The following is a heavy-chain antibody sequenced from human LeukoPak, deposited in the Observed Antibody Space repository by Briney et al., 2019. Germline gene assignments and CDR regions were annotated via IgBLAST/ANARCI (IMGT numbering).Heavy chain of an antibody. Sequence: KAGGSLRLSCAGSGLNFNTYDMNWVRQAPGNGLEWVSSISSGSSYIYYADSVKGRFTISRDNAKNSLYLQMNSLRAEDTAVYYCASRIAVSEYFFDYWGQGTLVTVSS. CDR2: ISSGSSYI. CDR3: ASRIAVSEYFFDY. J-gene: IGHJ4*02. CDR1: GLNFNTYD. V-gene: IGHV3-21*01. D-gene: IGHD6-19*01.